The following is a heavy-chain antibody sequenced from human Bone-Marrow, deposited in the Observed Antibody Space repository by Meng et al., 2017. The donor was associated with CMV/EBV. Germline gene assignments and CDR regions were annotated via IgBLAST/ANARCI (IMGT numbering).Heavy chain of an antibody. J-gene: IGHJ6*02. CDR3: TRGSYYYYGMDV. D-gene: IGHD3-16*01. Sequence: GESLKISCAASGFTFSNAWMSWVRQAPGKGLEWVGRIKSKTDGGTTDYAAPVKGRFTISRDDSKNTPYLQMNSLKTEDTAVYYCTRGSYYYYGMDVWGQGTTVTVSS. CDR1: GFTFSNAW. V-gene: IGHV3-15*01. CDR2: IKSKTDGGTT.